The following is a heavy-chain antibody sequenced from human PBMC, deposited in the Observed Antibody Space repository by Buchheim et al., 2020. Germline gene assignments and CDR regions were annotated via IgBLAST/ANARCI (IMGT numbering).Heavy chain of an antibody. V-gene: IGHV3-30*18. CDR3: TKDGAIGAIYYYYSGMDV. CDR1: GFSFSSYG. Sequence: QVQLVESGGGVVQPGRSLRLSCAASGFSFSSYGMHWVRQAPGKGLEWVAVISYAGSDKHYADSVKGRFTISRDNSKNTVYLQMDSLRGEDSAVYYCTKDGAIGAIYYYYSGMDVWGQGTT. D-gene: IGHD6-13*01. J-gene: IGHJ6*02. CDR2: ISYAGSDK.